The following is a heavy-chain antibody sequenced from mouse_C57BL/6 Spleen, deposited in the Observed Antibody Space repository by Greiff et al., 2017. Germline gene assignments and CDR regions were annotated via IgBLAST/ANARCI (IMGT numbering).Heavy chain of an antibody. CDR3: ARCYYGSRYAMDY. J-gene: IGHJ4*01. CDR2: IYPGDGDT. Sequence: QVQLLQSGAELVKPGASVKISCKASGYAFSSYWMNWVKQRPGKGLEWIGQIYPGDGDTNYNGKFKGKATLTADKSSSTAYMQLSSLTSEDSAVYFCARCYYGSRYAMDYWGQGTSVTVSS. D-gene: IGHD1-1*01. V-gene: IGHV1-80*01. CDR1: GYAFSSYW.